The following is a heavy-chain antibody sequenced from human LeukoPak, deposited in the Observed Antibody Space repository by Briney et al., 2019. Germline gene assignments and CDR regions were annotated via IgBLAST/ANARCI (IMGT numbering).Heavy chain of an antibody. J-gene: IGHJ4*02. D-gene: IGHD3-22*01. CDR2: ISYDGSNK. CDR3: AKEEYYYDRSGPLVDY. CDR1: GFTFSSYG. V-gene: IGHV3-30*18. Sequence: GRSLRLSCAASGFTFSSYGMHWVRQAPGKGLEWVAVISYDGSNKYYADSVKGRFTISRDNSKNTLYLQMNSLRAEDTAVYYCAKEEYYYDRSGPLVDYWGQGTLVTVSS.